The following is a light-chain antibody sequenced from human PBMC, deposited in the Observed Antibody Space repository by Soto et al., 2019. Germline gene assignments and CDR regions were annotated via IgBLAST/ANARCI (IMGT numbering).Light chain of an antibody. CDR2: GAS. CDR3: QQFSSYPLT. Sequence: EIVLTHSPGTLSLSPGERATLSFRASQSVSSSYLAWYQQKPGQAPRLLIYGASSRATGIPDRFSGGGSGADFTLTISRLEPEDFAVYYCQQFSSYPLTFGGGTKVDIK. V-gene: IGKV3-20*01. CDR1: QSVSSSY. J-gene: IGKJ4*01.